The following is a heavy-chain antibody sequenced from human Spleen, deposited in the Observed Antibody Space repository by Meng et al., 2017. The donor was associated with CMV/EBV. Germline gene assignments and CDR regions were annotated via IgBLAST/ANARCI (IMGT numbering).Heavy chain of an antibody. D-gene: IGHD1-26*01. V-gene: IGHV1-69*05. Sequence: SGGPFISYGIYWVRQAPGQGLEWMGGIMPILGTAIYAQKFQGRVTITTDDSTSTVYMELSSLRSEDTAVYFCARGLESGTYYTPFDYWGRGTLVTVSS. J-gene: IGHJ4*02. CDR3: ARGLESGTYYTPFDY. CDR2: IMPILGTA. CDR1: GGPFISYG.